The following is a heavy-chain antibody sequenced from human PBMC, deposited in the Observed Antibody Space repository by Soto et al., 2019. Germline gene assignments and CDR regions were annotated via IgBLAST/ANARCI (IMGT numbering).Heavy chain of an antibody. V-gene: IGHV6-1*01. Sequence: SQTLSLTCXISGDSVSSNTASWNWIRQSPSRGLEWLGRTYFRSKWYNDYAVSVKSRIIINPDTSNNQFSLQLNSVTPEDTAVYFCAKGDNLGPKTGYAFDPWGQGIMVTVSS. J-gene: IGHJ5*02. CDR2: TYFRSKWYN. CDR3: AKGDNLGPKTGYAFDP. D-gene: IGHD5-12*01. CDR1: GDSVSSNTAS.